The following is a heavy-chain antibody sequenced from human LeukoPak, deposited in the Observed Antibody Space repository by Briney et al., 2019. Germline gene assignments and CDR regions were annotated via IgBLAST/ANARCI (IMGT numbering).Heavy chain of an antibody. CDR2: ISYSGYT. D-gene: IGHD3-10*01. Sequence: SETLSLTCGVSGGSISSYHWSWIRQPPGKGLEWIGYISYSGYTNYNPSLQSRVTISLDRSKNQFSVKLTSVTAADTAVYCARIERDGSGKPPYYYYYMDVWGKGTTVTVSS. CDR3: ARIERDGSGKPPYYYYYMDV. J-gene: IGHJ6*03. CDR1: GGSISSYH. V-gene: IGHV4-59*01.